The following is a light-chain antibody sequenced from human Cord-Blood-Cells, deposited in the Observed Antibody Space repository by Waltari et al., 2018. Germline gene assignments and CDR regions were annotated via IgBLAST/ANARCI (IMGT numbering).Light chain of an antibody. CDR2: AAS. Sequence: DIQMTQSPSSLSASVGDRVTINCRASQSISSYLNWHQQKPGKAPKLLIYAASSLQSGVPSRFSGSGSGTDFTLTISSLQPEDFATYYCQQSYSTHITFGQGTRLEIK. CDR3: QQSYSTHIT. CDR1: QSISSY. J-gene: IGKJ5*01. V-gene: IGKV1-39*01.